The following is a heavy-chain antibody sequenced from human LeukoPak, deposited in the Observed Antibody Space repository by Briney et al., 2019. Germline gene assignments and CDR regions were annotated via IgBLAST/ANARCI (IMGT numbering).Heavy chain of an antibody. D-gene: IGHD4-17*01. CDR2: ISAYSGNT. J-gene: IGHJ6*03. Sequence: ASVKVSCKASGYTFTGYYMHWVRQAPGQGLEWMGWISAYSGNTNYAQKLQGRVTMTTDTSTSTAYMELRSLRSDDTAVYYCAKQDGDYYYMDVWGKGTTVTVSS. CDR3: AKQDGDYYYMDV. CDR1: GYTFTGYY. V-gene: IGHV1-18*04.